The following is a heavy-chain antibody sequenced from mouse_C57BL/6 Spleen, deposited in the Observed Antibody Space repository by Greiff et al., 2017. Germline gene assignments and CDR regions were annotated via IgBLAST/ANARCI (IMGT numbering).Heavy chain of an antibody. V-gene: IGHV2-2*01. D-gene: IGHD2-5*01. CDR1: GFSLTSYG. Sequence: VQRVESGPGLVQPSQSLSITCTVSGFSLTSYGVHWVRQSPGKGLEWLGVLWSGGSTDYNAAFISRLSISKDNSKSQVFFKMNSLQADDTAIYYCARNHYSNYILFAYWGQGTLVTVSA. CDR2: LWSGGST. CDR3: ARNHYSNYILFAY. J-gene: IGHJ3*01.